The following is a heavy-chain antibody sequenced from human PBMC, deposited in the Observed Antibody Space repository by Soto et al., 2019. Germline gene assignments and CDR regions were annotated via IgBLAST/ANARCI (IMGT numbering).Heavy chain of an antibody. CDR2: ISGSGGST. Sequence: GGSLRLSCAASGFTFSSYAMSWVRQAPGKGLEWVSAISGSGGSTYYADSVKGRFTISRDNSKNTLYLQMNSLRAEDTAVHYCAKVSLGIAAAAPDYWGQGTLVTVSS. CDR3: AKVSLGIAAAAPDY. J-gene: IGHJ4*02. V-gene: IGHV3-23*01. D-gene: IGHD6-13*01. CDR1: GFTFSSYA.